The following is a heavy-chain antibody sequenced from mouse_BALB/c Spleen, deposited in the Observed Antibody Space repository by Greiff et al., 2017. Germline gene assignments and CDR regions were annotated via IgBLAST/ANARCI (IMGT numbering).Heavy chain of an antibody. CDR2: INPYNDGT. J-gene: IGHJ4*01. V-gene: IGHV1-14*01. Sequence: VHVKQSGPELVKPGASVKMSCKASGYTFTSYVMHWVKQKPGQGLEWIGYINPYNDGTKYNEKFKGKATLTSDKSSSTAYMELSSLTSEDSAVYYCARGYYGNRYYAMDYWGQGTSVTVSS. CDR3: ARGYYGNRYYAMDY. CDR1: GYTFTSYV. D-gene: IGHD2-1*01.